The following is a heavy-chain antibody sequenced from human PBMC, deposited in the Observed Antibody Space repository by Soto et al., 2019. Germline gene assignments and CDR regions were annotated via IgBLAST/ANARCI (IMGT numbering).Heavy chain of an antibody. CDR1: GYTFTSYY. CDR2: INPSGGST. D-gene: IGHD3-10*01. J-gene: IGHJ4*02. V-gene: IGHV1-46*01. CDR3: AASYGSGYRAFDY. Sequence: ASVKVSCKASGYTFTSYYMHWVRQAPGQGLEWMGIINPSGGSTNYAQKFQGRVTITADKSTNTAYMQLSSLGSEDTAIYYCAASYGSGYRAFDYWGQGALVTVSS.